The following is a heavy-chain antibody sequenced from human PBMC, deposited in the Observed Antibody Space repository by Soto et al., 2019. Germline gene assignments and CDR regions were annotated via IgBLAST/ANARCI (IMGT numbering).Heavy chain of an antibody. V-gene: IGHV3-23*01. D-gene: IGHD2-2*01. CDR3: AKDAVPASITVDY. CDR1: GFTFSSYA. Sequence: EVQLLESGGGLVQPGGSLRLSCAASGFTFSSYAMSWVRQAPGKGLEWVSAISGSGGSTYYADSVKGRFTISRDNSKNTLEQQMHRLRVEDTAVYYCAKDAVPASITVDYWGQGTLVTVSS. CDR2: ISGSGGST. J-gene: IGHJ4*02.